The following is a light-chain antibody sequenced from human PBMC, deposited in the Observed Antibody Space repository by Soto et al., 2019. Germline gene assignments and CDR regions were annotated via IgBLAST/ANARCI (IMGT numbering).Light chain of an antibody. CDR2: GAS. V-gene: IGKV3-20*01. Sequence: EIVLSQSPGTLSLSPGERATLSCRASQSVSSRLAWYQQKPGQAPRLLIYGASSRATGIPDRFSGSGSGTDFTLTISRLEPEDFAVYYCQQYGSSPQTFGQGTKVDI. J-gene: IGKJ1*01. CDR1: QSVSSR. CDR3: QQYGSSPQT.